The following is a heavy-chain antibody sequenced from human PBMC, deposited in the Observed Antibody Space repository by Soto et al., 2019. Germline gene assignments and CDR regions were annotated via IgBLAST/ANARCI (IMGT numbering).Heavy chain of an antibody. CDR3: AREAARRFGAVIWFDP. CDR2: TYYRSKWYN. V-gene: IGHV6-1*01. CDR1: GDSVSSNSAA. Sequence: SQTLSLTCAISGDSVSSNSAAWNWIRQSPSGGLEWLGRTYYRSKWYNDYAVSVKSRITINPDTSKNQFSLQLNSVTPEDTAVYYCAREAARRFGAVIWFDPWGQGTLVTVSS. J-gene: IGHJ5*02. D-gene: IGHD6-6*01.